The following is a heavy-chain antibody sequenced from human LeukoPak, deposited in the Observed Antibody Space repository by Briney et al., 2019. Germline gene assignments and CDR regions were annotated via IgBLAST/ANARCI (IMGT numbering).Heavy chain of an antibody. Sequence: KGGESLKISCQGSGYNFTSHYIGWVRQIPGKGLEWMGIFYPRDSDYKYSPSFQGQVTISADKSIDTAYLHWSSLKASDTAIYYCARLSREYGGGGAFDIWGQGTMVTVSS. CDR1: GYNFTSHY. CDR3: ARLSREYGGGGAFDI. J-gene: IGHJ3*02. V-gene: IGHV5-51*01. CDR2: FYPRDSDY. D-gene: IGHD3-16*01.